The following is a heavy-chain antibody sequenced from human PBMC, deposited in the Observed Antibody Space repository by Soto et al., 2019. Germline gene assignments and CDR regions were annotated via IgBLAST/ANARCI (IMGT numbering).Heavy chain of an antibody. V-gene: IGHV3-9*01. CDR3: AKGSMAPSNYDFWSGYYHYGMDV. CDR1: GFTFDDYA. CDR2: ISWNSGSI. D-gene: IGHD3-3*01. J-gene: IGHJ6*02. Sequence: EVQLVESGGGLVQPGRSLRLSCAASGFTFDDYAMHWVRQAPGKGLEWVSGISWNSGSIGYADSVKGRFTISRDNAKNSLYLQMNSLRAEDTALYYCAKGSMAPSNYDFWSGYYHYGMDVWGQGTTVTVSS.